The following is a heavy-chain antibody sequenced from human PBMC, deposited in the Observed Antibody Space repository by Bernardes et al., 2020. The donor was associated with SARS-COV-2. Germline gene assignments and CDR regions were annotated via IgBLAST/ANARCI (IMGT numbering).Heavy chain of an antibody. D-gene: IGHD5-12*01. CDR2: INSDGRTT. V-gene: IGHV3-74*01. J-gene: IGHJ4*02. CDR3: ARRVSGDGYYYFDY. Sequence: GASMRLSRAASGFTFTNSWMHWVRQAPGKGLVWVSRINSDGRTTSYADSVKGRFTISRDNAKNTLYLQMNSLRAEDTAVYYCARRVSGDGYYYFDYWGQGTRVTVSS. CDR1: GFTFTNSW.